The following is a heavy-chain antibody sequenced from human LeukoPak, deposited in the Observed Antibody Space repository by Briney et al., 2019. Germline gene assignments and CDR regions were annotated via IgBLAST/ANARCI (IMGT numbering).Heavy chain of an antibody. D-gene: IGHD6-13*01. CDR3: ARGPGQLVP. V-gene: IGHV6-1*01. J-gene: IGHJ5*02. CDR1: GDSVSSNSAA. Sequence: SQTLSLTFAISGDSVSSNSAAWNWIRQSPSRGLEWPGRTYYKSKRYYDYAVSVKSRISIDPDTSKNQFSLQLNSVTPEDTAVYYCARGPGQLVPWGQGTLVSVSS. CDR2: TYYKSKRYY.